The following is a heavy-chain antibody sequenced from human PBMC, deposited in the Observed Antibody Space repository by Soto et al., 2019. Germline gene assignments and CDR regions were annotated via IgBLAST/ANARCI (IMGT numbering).Heavy chain of an antibody. CDR2: IKQDGNEE. D-gene: IGHD6-19*01. Sequence: EVQLVDSGGALVQPGESLRLSCAASGFTFSDYLMTWVRQAPGKGLEWVATIKQDGNEEYYVDSVKGRFTISRVNAKNSLYLQLNALRAEDTAVYYCAIGHWLGKWGQGTLVTVSS. CDR1: GFTFSDYL. CDR3: AIGHWLGK. J-gene: IGHJ4*02. V-gene: IGHV3-7*01.